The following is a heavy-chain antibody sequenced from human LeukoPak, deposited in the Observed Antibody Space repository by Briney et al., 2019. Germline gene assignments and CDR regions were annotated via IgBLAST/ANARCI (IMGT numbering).Heavy chain of an antibody. CDR1: RGTFSSHA. Sequence: SVKVSCKASRGTFSSHAIAWVRQAPGQGPEWMGGIIPISGTANYAQKFQGRVTITTDESTSTAYMELSSLTSDDTAVYYCARGLQYQLLKALGYYYMDVWGEGTTVTVSS. D-gene: IGHD2-2*01. V-gene: IGHV1-69*05. CDR3: ARGLQYQLLKALGYYYMDV. CDR2: IIPISGTA. J-gene: IGHJ6*03.